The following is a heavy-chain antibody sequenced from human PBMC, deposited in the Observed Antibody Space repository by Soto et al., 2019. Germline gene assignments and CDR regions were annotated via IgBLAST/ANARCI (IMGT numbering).Heavy chain of an antibody. CDR3: ARAVYNDFWSGYYKATYYFDY. D-gene: IGHD3-3*01. J-gene: IGHJ4*02. CDR2: INPNSGGT. CDR1: GYTFTGYY. V-gene: IGHV1-2*04. Sequence: ASVKVSCKASGYTFTGYYIHWVRQAPGQGLEWMGWINPNSGGTHYAQKFQGWANMTRDTSISTAYMELSRLRSDDTAVYYCARAVYNDFWSGYYKATYYFDYWGQGTLVTVSS.